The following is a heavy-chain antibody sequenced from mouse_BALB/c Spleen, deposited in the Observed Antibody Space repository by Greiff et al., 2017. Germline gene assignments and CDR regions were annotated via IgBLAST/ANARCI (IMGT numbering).Heavy chain of an antibody. CDR3: ASSDYDYFDY. V-gene: IGHV5-6-5*01. Sequence: EVNVVESGGGLVKPGGSLKLSCAASGFTFSSYAMSWVRQTPEKRLEWVASISSGGSTYYPDSVMGRFTISSDNARNILYLQMSSLRSEDTAMYYCASSDYDYFDYWGQGTTLTVSS. D-gene: IGHD2-4*01. J-gene: IGHJ2*01. CDR2: ISSGGST. CDR1: GFTFSSYA.